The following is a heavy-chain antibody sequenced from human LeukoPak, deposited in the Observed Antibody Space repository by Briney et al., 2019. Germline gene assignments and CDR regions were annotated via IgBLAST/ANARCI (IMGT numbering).Heavy chain of an antibody. D-gene: IGHD6-6*01. CDR2: ISYDGSNK. Sequence: GRSLRLSCAASGFTFSSYAMHWVRQAPGKGLEWVAVISYDGSNKYYADSVKGRFTISRDNSKNTLYLQMNSLRAEDTAVYYCARDRRIGLGARDYYYGMDVWGQGTTVTVSS. V-gene: IGHV3-30-3*01. CDR1: GFTFSSYA. J-gene: IGHJ6*02. CDR3: ARDRRIGLGARDYYYGMDV.